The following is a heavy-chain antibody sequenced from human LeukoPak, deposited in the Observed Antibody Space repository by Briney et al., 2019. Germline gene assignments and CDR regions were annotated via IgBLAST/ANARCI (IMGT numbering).Heavy chain of an antibody. D-gene: IGHD2-15*01. Sequence: PGGSLRLSCAASGFTFDDYAMHWVRQAPGKGLEWVSGISWNSGSIGYADSVKGRFTISRDNAKNSLYLQMNSLRAEDTALYYCAKRSFKGYYFDYWGQGTLVTVSS. CDR3: AKRSFKGYYFDY. CDR2: ISWNSGSI. V-gene: IGHV3-9*01. CDR1: GFTFDDYA. J-gene: IGHJ4*02.